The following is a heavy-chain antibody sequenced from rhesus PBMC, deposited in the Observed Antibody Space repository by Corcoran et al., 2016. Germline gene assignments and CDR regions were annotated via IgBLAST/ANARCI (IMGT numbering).Heavy chain of an antibody. V-gene: IGHV4-169*01. J-gene: IGHJ4*01. CDR2: IYATRTST. Sequence: QLQLQESGPGLVKPSETLSVTCAVSGGPITSSYWSWIRQAPGKGLEWIGDIYATRTSTNYHPSLKNRVTISKDTSKNPFSLKLSAVTAADTAVYYCARVGSSWSEDFDYWGQGVLVTVSS. CDR3: ARVGSSWSEDFDY. D-gene: IGHD6-13*01. CDR1: GGPITSSY.